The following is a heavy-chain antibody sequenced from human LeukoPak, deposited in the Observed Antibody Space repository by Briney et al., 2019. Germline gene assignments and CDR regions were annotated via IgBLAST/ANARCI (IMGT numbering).Heavy chain of an antibody. CDR3: ARVYSSNWLVGEHYFDL. Sequence: SETLSLTCSVSGDSIRSRLYYWGWIRQSPGKGLEWIGSIYDSGTTYYNPSLKSRVTISVDTSKNQFSLKLTSLTAADTAIYYCARVYSSNWLVGEHYFDLWGQGTLVTVSS. D-gene: IGHD6-13*01. V-gene: IGHV4-39*07. J-gene: IGHJ4*02. CDR1: GDSIRSRLYY. CDR2: IYDSGTT.